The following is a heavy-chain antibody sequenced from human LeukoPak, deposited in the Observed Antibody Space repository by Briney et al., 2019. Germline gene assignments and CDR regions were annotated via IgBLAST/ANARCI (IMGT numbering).Heavy chain of an antibody. CDR2: IIPIFGTA. V-gene: IGHV1-69*01. D-gene: IGHD5-18*01. Sequence: ASVTVSCKASGGTFSSYAISWVRQAPGQGLEWMGGIIPIFGTANYAQKFQGRVTITADESTSTAYMELSSLRSEDTAVYYCARSQQRGYGYGRLDYWGQGTLVTVSS. CDR3: ARSQQRGYGYGRLDY. J-gene: IGHJ4*02. CDR1: GGTFSSYA.